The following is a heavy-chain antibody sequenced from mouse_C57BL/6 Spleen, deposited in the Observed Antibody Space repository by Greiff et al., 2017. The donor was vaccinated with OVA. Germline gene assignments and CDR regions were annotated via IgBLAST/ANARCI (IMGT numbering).Heavy chain of an antibody. J-gene: IGHJ2*01. V-gene: IGHV1-50*01. CDR1: GYTFTSYW. D-gene: IGHD2-5*01. CDR2: IDPSDSYT. Sequence: QVQLQQPGAELVKPGASVKLSCKASGYTFTSYWMQWVKQRPGQGLEWIGEIDPSDSYTNYNQKFKGKATLTVDTSSSTAYMQLSSLTSEDSAVYYCARNDYSNYGFFYFDYWGQGTTLTVSS. CDR3: ARNDYSNYGFFYFDY.